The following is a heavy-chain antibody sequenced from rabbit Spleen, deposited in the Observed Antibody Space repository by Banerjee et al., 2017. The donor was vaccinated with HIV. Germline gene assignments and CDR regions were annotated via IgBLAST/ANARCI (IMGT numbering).Heavy chain of an antibody. CDR2: IDASGSI. V-gene: IGHV1S69*01. CDR3: ARTHTDSSSYSV. J-gene: IGHJ3*01. D-gene: IGHD1-1*01. CDR1: GFSLSNFA. Sequence: ESGGGLVTPGGTLTLTCKVSGFSLSNFAVSWVRQAPGKGLEWIGIIDASGSIYYASRAKGRFTVSKTSTTVDLKMTSPTTEDTATYFCARTHTDSSSYSVWGPGTLVTVS.